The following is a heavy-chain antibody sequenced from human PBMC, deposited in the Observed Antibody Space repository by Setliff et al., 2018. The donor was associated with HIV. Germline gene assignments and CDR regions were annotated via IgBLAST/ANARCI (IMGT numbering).Heavy chain of an antibody. CDR3: VKGAPDYDTNPFYYYFYMHV. J-gene: IGHJ6*03. CDR1: GFTFSSYT. Sequence: PGGSLRLSCAASGFTFSSYTMNWVRQAPGKGLEWVSSISSSSSNIYYADSVKGRFTISRDNAKNSLYLQMNSLRAEDTAVYYCVKGAPDYDTNPFYYYFYMHVWGKGTTVTVSS. V-gene: IGHV3-21*01. CDR2: ISSSSSNI. D-gene: IGHD4-17*01.